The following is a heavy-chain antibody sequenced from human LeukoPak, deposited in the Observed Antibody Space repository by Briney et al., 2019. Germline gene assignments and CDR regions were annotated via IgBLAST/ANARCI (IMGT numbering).Heavy chain of an antibody. J-gene: IGHJ4*02. CDR2: ISWNSGGI. Sequence: GRSLRLSCAASGFTFDDYAMHWVRQAPGKGLEWVSGISWNSGGIGYADSVKGRFTIPRDNAKNSLYLQMNSLRAEDMALYFCAKDIGYSYGYGLDYWGQGTLVTVSS. CDR3: AKDIGYSYGYGLDY. V-gene: IGHV3-9*03. D-gene: IGHD5-18*01. CDR1: GFTFDDYA.